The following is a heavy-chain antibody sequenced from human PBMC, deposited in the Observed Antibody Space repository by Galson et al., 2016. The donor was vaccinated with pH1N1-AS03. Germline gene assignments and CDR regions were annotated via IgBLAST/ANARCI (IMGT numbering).Heavy chain of an antibody. V-gene: IGHV3-23*01. CDR2: IRGTSQIT. D-gene: IGHD1-1*01. J-gene: IGHJ4*02. CDR3: ARLSGTVPTEYYFAS. Sequence: SLRLSCAASGFTFSTFAMSWVRRAPGKGLEWVSLIRGTSQITYYADSVKGRFTISKDNSKSTLFLQMNSLRAEDTAIYYCARLSGTVPTEYYFASWGQGTLVAVTS. CDR1: GFTFSTFA.